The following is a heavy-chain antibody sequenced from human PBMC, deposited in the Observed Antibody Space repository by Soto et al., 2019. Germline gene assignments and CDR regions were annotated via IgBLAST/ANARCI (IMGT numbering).Heavy chain of an antibody. D-gene: IGHD6-13*01. Sequence: QVQLVQSGAEVTKPGSSVKVSCKASGGTFSSYAISWVRQAPGQGLEWMGGIIPIFGTANYAQKFQGRVTITADESTSKAYMELRSLISEDTAVYYCSRSPSGSSWYGRDYWGQGTLVTVSS. CDR3: SRSPSGSSWYGRDY. J-gene: IGHJ4*02. CDR1: GGTFSSYA. CDR2: IIPIFGTA. V-gene: IGHV1-69*01.